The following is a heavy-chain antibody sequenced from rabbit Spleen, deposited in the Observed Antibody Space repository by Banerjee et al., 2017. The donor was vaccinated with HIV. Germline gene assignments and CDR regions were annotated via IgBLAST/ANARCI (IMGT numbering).Heavy chain of an antibody. CDR2: IYGGGSGRT. CDR1: GFDLNNYNY. D-gene: IGHD1-1*01. CDR3: ARDTSSSFSSYGMDL. Sequence: QSLEESGGGLVKPEGSLTLTCKTSGFDLNNYNYMCWVRQAPGKGLEWIACIYGGGSGRTYYANWAKGRFTISKTSSTTVTLQMTRLTAADTATYFCARDTSSSFSSYGMDLWGPGTLVTVS. J-gene: IGHJ6*01. V-gene: IGHV1S40*01.